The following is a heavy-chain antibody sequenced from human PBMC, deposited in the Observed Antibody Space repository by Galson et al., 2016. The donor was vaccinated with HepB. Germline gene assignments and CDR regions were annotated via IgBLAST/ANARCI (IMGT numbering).Heavy chain of an antibody. CDR3: AKSKVNSGGYWIFDF. V-gene: IGHV4-39*07. Sequence: TLSLTCGVSGVSISNSNSYWGWIRQPPGKGLQWIGTVYFSGTTYYSPSLKGRVTMSIDSAKNQFSLKLTSVTAADTAIYFCAKSKVNSGGYWIFDFWGQGALITVSS. J-gene: IGHJ4*02. D-gene: IGHD1-26*01. CDR2: VYFSGTT. CDR1: GVSISNSNSY.